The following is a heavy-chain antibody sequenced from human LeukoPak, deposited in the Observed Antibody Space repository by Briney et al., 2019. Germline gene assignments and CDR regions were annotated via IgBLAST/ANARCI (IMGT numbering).Heavy chain of an antibody. CDR3: ARRPMGSGYIRGFDY. D-gene: IGHD3-22*01. Sequence: SETLSLTCTVSGGSISSYYWSWIRQPPGKGLEWIGYIYYSGSTNYNPSLKSRVTISVDTSKNQFSLKLSSVTAADTAVYYCARRPMGSGYIRGFDYWGQGTLVTVSS. J-gene: IGHJ4*02. CDR2: IYYSGST. V-gene: IGHV4-59*08. CDR1: GGSISSYY.